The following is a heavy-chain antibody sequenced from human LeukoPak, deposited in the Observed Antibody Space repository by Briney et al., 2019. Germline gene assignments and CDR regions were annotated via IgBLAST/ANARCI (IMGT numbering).Heavy chain of an antibody. Sequence: SETLSLTCAVYGGSFSGYYWSWIRQPPGKGLEGIGEINHSGSTNYNPSLKSRVTISVDTSKNQFSLKLSSVTAADTAVYYCARSLVARPYDYWGQGTLVTVSS. J-gene: IGHJ4*02. CDR3: ARSLVARPYDY. CDR2: INHSGST. D-gene: IGHD5-12*01. V-gene: IGHV4-34*01. CDR1: GGSFSGYY.